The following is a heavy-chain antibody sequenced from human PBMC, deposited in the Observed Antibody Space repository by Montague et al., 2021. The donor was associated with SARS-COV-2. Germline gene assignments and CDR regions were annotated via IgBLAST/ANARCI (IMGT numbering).Heavy chain of an antibody. CDR3: AHSPIERGF. CDR2: IYWDDDK. D-gene: IGHD5-24*01. CDR1: GFSLNASGVG. J-gene: IGHJ4*02. V-gene: IGHV2-5*02. Sequence: PALVNPTQTLTLTCTFSGFSLNASGVGVGWIRQPPGKALEWLASIYWDDDKRYSPSLKTRLTITKDTSKSQVVLRMTNVDPVDTATYYCAHSPIERGFWGQGTLVTVSS.